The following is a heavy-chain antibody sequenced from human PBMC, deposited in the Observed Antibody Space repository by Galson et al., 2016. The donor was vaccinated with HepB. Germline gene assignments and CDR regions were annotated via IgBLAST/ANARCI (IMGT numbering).Heavy chain of an antibody. CDR2: TRNRARSHNS. V-gene: IGHV3-72*01. CDR3: TRTGLGDFDY. Sequence: SLRLSCAASGFILSDYYMDWVRQAPGKGLEWVARTRNRARSHNSDYVASAKGRFTISRDNSKSSVSLHMNGLKPEDAAIYYCTRTGLGDFDYWGRGTLVTVSS. J-gene: IGHJ4*02. CDR1: GFILSDYY.